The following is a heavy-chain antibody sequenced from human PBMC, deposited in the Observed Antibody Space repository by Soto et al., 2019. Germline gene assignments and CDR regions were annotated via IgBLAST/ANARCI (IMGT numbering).Heavy chain of an antibody. V-gene: IGHV4-59*01. CDR1: GGSISSYY. Sequence: PSETLSLTCTVSGGSISSYYWSWIRQPPGKGLEWIGYIYYSGSTNYNPSLKSRVTISVDTSKNQFSLKLSSVTAADTAVYYCARVKRWLQLKYYYYGMDVWGQGTTVTVSS. CDR2: IYYSGST. D-gene: IGHD5-12*01. CDR3: ARVKRWLQLKYYYYGMDV. J-gene: IGHJ6*02.